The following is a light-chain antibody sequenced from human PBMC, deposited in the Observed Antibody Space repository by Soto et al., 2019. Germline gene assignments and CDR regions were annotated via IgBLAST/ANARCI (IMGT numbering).Light chain of an antibody. Sequence: EIVLTQSPGSLYMSPGEGATLSCRASQSVSSSYLAWYQQKPGQAPRLLIYGASSRATGIPDRFSGSGSGTDFTLTISRLEPEDFAVYYCQQYGRSPYTFGQGTKLEIK. J-gene: IGKJ2*01. CDR2: GAS. CDR3: QQYGRSPYT. V-gene: IGKV3-20*01. CDR1: QSVSSSY.